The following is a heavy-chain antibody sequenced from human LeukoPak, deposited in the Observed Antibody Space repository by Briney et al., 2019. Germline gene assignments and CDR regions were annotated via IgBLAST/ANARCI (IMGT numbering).Heavy chain of an antibody. CDR1: GGSISSSSYY. V-gene: IGHV4-39*07. Sequence: SETLSLTCTVSGGSISSSSYYWGWIRQPPGKGLEWIGSIYYSGSTYYNPSLKSRVTISVDTSKNQFSLKLSSVTAADTAVYYCASKLYGSGSPYDYWGQGTLVTVSS. CDR2: IYYSGST. D-gene: IGHD3-10*01. CDR3: ASKLYGSGSPYDY. J-gene: IGHJ4*02.